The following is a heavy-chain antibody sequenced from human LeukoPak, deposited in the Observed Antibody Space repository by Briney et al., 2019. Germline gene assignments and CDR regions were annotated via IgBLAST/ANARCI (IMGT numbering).Heavy chain of an antibody. CDR3: AKGEFYLDAFDI. Sequence: PGGSLRLSCAASGFTFSSYGMHWVRQAPGKGLEWVAFIRYDGSNKYYADSVKGRFTISRDNSKNTLYLQMKSLRAEDTAVYFCAKGEFYLDAFDIWGQGTLVTVSS. J-gene: IGHJ3*02. V-gene: IGHV3-30*02. CDR2: IRYDGSNK. D-gene: IGHD3-10*01. CDR1: GFTFSSYG.